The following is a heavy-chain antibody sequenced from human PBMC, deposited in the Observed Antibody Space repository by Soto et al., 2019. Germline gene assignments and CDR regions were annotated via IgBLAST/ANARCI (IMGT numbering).Heavy chain of an antibody. J-gene: IGHJ2*01. CDR2: ISRSGSTI. V-gene: IGHV3-48*03. Sequence: EVQLVESGGGLVQPGGSLGLSCAASGLTFSSYEMNWVRQAPGKGLEWVSYISRSGSTIYYADSVKGRVTISRDNAKNSLYLQMNSLRAEDTAVYYCARDGRIRRPDWYFDLWGRGTLVTVSS. CDR1: GLTFSSYE. D-gene: IGHD2-15*01. CDR3: ARDGRIRRPDWYFDL.